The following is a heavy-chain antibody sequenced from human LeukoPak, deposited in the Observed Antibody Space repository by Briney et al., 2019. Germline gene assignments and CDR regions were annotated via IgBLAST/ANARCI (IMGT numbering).Heavy chain of an antibody. CDR3: AREGGCSSTTCYEVDY. CDR2: TYYRSKWYN. J-gene: IGHJ4*02. D-gene: IGHD2-2*01. CDR1: GDTVSNKRSA. V-gene: IGHV6-1*01. Sequence: SQTLSLTCAISGDTVSNKRSAWNWIRQSPSRGLEWLGRTYYRSKWYNDYAVSVKSRITINPDTSKNQFSLQLNSVTPEDTAVYYCAREGGCSSTTCYEVDYWGQGTLVTVSS.